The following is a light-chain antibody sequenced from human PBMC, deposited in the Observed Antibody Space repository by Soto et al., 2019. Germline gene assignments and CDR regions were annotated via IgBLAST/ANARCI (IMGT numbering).Light chain of an antibody. J-gene: IGKJ4*01. CDR1: QDINTY. CDR2: DAS. CDR3: QHYDNLLLT. Sequence: DIQMTQSPSSLSASVGDRVTITCQASQDINTYLNWYQQKPGKAPKLLIYDASKLETGVPSRLSGGGSGTDFTLTVTRLQPEDIATYFCQHYDNLLLTFGGGTTVAL. V-gene: IGKV1-33*01.